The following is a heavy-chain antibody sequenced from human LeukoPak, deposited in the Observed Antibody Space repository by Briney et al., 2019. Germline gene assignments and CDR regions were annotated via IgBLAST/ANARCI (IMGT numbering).Heavy chain of an antibody. Sequence: GGSLRLSCAASGFTFDDYAMHWVRQAPGKGLEWVSGISWNSGSIGYADSVKGRFTISRDNSKNTLYLQMNSLRAEDTAIYYCARDERLLSFLKWGQGTLVTVSS. CDR3: ARDERLLSFLK. J-gene: IGHJ4*02. V-gene: IGHV3-9*01. CDR1: GFTFDDYA. D-gene: IGHD3-3*01. CDR2: ISWNSGSI.